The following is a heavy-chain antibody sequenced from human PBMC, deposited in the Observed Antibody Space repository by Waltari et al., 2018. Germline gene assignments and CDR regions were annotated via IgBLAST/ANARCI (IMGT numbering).Heavy chain of an antibody. D-gene: IGHD2-15*01. CDR1: GFTFDAFG. CDR3: ARKKAGLLDAFDI. J-gene: IGHJ3*02. V-gene: IGHV3-33*01. CDR2: IWYDGSIQ. Sequence: QVQLVESGGGVVQPGKSLRLSCEASGFTFDAFGMHWVRQAPGKGLQCVAVIWYDGSIQHYAESVKGRFTISRDNAENILNLEMSGLRVEDTAVYYCARKKAGLLDAFDIWGQGTMVTVSS.